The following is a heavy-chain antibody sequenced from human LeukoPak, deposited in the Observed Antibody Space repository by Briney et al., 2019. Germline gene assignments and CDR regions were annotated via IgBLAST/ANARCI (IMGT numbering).Heavy chain of an antibody. Sequence: PSETLSLTCGVYGGSFSGYYWSWIRQPPGKGLEWIGEINHSGSTNYNPSLKSRVTISVDTSKNQFSLKLSSVTAADTAVYYCARHRIVGARRAAFDIWGQGTMVTVSS. CDR1: GGSFSGYY. J-gene: IGHJ3*02. CDR2: INHSGST. V-gene: IGHV4-34*01. D-gene: IGHD1-26*01. CDR3: ARHRIVGARRAAFDI.